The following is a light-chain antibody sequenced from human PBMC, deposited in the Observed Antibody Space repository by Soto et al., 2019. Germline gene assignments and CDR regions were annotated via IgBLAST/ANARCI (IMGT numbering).Light chain of an antibody. CDR3: LQKYFYPFT. CDR2: AAP. Sequence: AIQMTQSPSSLSASVGDRVTITCRASQGIRNDLDWFQQKPGKAPKLLIYAAPNLQSGVPARFSSSGSGTDFTLTISSLQPEDFATYYCLQKYFYPFTFGPGTKVDIK. V-gene: IGKV1-6*01. CDR1: QGIRND. J-gene: IGKJ3*01.